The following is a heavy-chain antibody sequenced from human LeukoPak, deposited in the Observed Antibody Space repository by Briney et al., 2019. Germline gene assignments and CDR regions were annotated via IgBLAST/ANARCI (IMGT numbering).Heavy chain of an antibody. CDR2: IDYSGST. CDR1: GGSISSYY. CDR3: AREVGWFDP. Sequence: SETLSLTCTVSGGSISSYYWSWIRQPPGKGLEWIGHIDYSGSTNYNPSLKSRVTISVDTSKNQFSLKLSSVTAADTAVYYCAREVGWFDPWGQGTLVTVSS. V-gene: IGHV4-59*12. J-gene: IGHJ5*02.